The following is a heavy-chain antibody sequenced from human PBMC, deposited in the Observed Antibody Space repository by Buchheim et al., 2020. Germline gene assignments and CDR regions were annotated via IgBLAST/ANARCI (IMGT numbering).Heavy chain of an antibody. CDR2: ISYDGSNK. D-gene: IGHD1-26*01. CDR1: GFTFSSYG. Sequence: QVQLVESGGGVVQPGRSLRLSCAASGFTFSSYGMHWVRQAPGKGLEWVAVISYDGSNKYYADSVKGRFTISRDNSKNTLYLQMNSLRAEGTAVYYCPRGGATTVYGMDVWGQGTT. J-gene: IGHJ6*02. V-gene: IGHV3-30*03. CDR3: PRGGATTVYGMDV.